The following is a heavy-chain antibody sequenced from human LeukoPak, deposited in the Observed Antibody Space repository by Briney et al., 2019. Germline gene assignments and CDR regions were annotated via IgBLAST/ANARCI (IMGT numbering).Heavy chain of an antibody. Sequence: PSETLSLTCAFYGGSFSGYYWSWIRQPPGKGLEWIGEIDHRGSTNYNPSLKSRVTISVDTSKNQFSLKLSSVTAADTAVYYCARGGRPNYVWGSYRYSYYFDYWGQGTLVTVSS. CDR3: ARGGRPNYVWGSYRYSYYFDY. V-gene: IGHV4-34*01. D-gene: IGHD3-16*02. CDR1: GGSFSGYY. CDR2: IDHRGST. J-gene: IGHJ4*02.